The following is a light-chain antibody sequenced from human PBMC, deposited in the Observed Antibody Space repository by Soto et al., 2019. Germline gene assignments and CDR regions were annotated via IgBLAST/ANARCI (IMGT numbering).Light chain of an antibody. CDR1: QGINNY. V-gene: IGKV1-27*01. J-gene: IGKJ1*01. CDR2: AAS. CDR3: QKYNSAPLT. Sequence: DIQMTQSPSSLSASVGDRVTITCRASQGINNYLAWYQQKPGKVPKLLIYAASTLKSGVPSRFSGSGSGTDFTLTISSLQPEDVATYYCQKYNSAPLTFGQGTKVEIK.